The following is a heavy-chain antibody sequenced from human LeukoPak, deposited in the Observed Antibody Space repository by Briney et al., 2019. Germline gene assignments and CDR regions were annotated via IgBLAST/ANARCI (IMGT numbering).Heavy chain of an antibody. Sequence: GASVKVSCKASGYTFTSYAMRWVRQAPGQRLEWMGWINAGNGNTKYSQKFQGRVTITRDTSASTAYMELSSLRSEDTAVYYCARSYYDSSGYYGLGFDYWGQGTLVTVSS. D-gene: IGHD3-22*01. CDR3: ARSYYDSSGYYGLGFDY. J-gene: IGHJ4*02. CDR1: GYTFTSYA. V-gene: IGHV1-3*01. CDR2: INAGNGNT.